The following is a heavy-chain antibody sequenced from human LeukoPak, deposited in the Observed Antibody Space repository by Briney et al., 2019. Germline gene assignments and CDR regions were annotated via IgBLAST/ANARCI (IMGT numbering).Heavy chain of an antibody. CDR3: ARYWNYYYYYMDV. CDR1: GLTISNNW. Sequence: GGSLRLSCADSGLTISNNWMSWVRQAPGKGLEWVANIKLDGSEQYYVDSVKGRFTISRDNAKNSLYLQMNSLRAEDTAVYYCARYWNYYYYYMDVWGKGTTVTVSS. J-gene: IGHJ6*03. V-gene: IGHV3-7*01. CDR2: IKLDGSEQ. D-gene: IGHD1-1*01.